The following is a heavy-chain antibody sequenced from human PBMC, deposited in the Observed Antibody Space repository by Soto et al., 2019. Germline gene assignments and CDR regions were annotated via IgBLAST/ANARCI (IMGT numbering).Heavy chain of an antibody. Sequence: QVQLQESGPGLVKPSQTLSLTCTVSGGSISSGGYYWSWIRQHPGKGLEWIGYIYYSGSTYYNPSLKSRVTISVDTSKNQFSLKLSSVTAADTAVYYCERGVETVTTLDAFDIWGQGTMVTVSS. CDR1: GGSISSGGYY. V-gene: IGHV4-31*03. D-gene: IGHD4-17*01. CDR3: ERGVETVTTLDAFDI. J-gene: IGHJ3*02. CDR2: IYYSGST.